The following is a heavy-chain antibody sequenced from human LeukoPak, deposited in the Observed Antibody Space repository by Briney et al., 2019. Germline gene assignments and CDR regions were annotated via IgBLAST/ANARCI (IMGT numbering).Heavy chain of an antibody. CDR1: GFTFSTSA. J-gene: IGHJ3*02. D-gene: IGHD6-25*01. V-gene: IGHV1-58*02. Sequence: SVKVSCKASGFTFSTSAMQWVRQARGQRLECIGWIAVGNGYTNYAQKFQERVSITRDMSTTTAYMELSNLRSEDTAVYYCAATGSETDAFDIWGQGTMVTVSS. CDR2: IAVGNGYT. CDR3: AATGSETDAFDI.